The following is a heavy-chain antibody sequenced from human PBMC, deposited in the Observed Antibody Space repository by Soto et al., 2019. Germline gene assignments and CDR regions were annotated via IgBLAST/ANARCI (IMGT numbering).Heavy chain of an antibody. CDR1: GYTFTTHD. Sequence: GASVKVSCKASGYTFTTHDIHWVRQAPGQGLEWMGWMNTNTNSTDCAQKFQGRVTLTWNTSISTAYLELRRLKFDDTAVYYCAREVVEVVETTSLWFDPWGQGTLVTAPQ. D-gene: IGHD2-15*01. J-gene: IGHJ5*02. CDR3: AREVVEVVETTSLWFDP. CDR2: MNTNTNST. V-gene: IGHV1-8*01.